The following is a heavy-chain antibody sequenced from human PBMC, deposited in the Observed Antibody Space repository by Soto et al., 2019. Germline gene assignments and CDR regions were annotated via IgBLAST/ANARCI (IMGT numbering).Heavy chain of an antibody. CDR1: GATFSGYS. Sequence: PLETLSLTCTVYGATFSGYSWTWIRQFPGKGLEWVGETDHSARTNYNPALKSRVTISVDTSKNHFSLRLRSVTAADTAVYYCARGVSGYSDYDYNRLDPWGQGTLVTVSS. CDR3: ARGVSGYSDYDYNRLDP. D-gene: IGHD5-12*01. J-gene: IGHJ5*02. CDR2: TDHSART. V-gene: IGHV4-34*01.